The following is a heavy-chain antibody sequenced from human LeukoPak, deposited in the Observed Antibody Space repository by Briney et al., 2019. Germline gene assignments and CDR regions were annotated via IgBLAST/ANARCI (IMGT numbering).Heavy chain of an antibody. D-gene: IGHD6-13*01. CDR3: AKDQKSMAATGYDY. V-gene: IGHV3-23*01. J-gene: IGHJ4*02. CDR1: GFTFANYA. Sequence: QPGGSLRLSCAASGFTFANYAMSWVCQGPGKGLEWVSTISGSGGSTYYADSVKGRFTISRDNSKNTLFLQMNSLRADDTAVYFCAKDQKSMAATGYDYWGQGTLVTVSS. CDR2: ISGSGGST.